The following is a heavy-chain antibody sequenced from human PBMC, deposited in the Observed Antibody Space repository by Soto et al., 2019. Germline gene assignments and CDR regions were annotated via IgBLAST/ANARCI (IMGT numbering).Heavy chain of an antibody. CDR3: ATSNWFDP. CDR1: GGSISSRGYY. J-gene: IGHJ5*02. Sequence: QLQLQESGPGLVKPSETLSLTCTVSGGSISSRGYYWGWIRQPPGKGLEWIGTIYYSGSTYYNPGLQSRVTRSVDTSKNQFSLKLSSVTAADTAVYYCATSNWFDPWGQGTLVTVSS. V-gene: IGHV4-39*01. CDR2: IYYSGST.